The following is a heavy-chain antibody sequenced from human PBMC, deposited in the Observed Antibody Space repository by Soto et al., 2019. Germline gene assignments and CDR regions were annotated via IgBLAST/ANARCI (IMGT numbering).Heavy chain of an antibody. CDR2: IKQDGSEK. V-gene: IGHV3-7*01. J-gene: IGHJ6*02. D-gene: IGHD3-3*01. Sequence: GGSLRRSCSASGFTFSSYWMSWVRHAPGKGLEWVANIKQDGSEKYYVASVKGRFTISRDNAKNSLYLQMNSLRAEDTAVYYCAREGSYYDFWSGYNPAYYYYGMDVWGQGTTVTVSS. CDR1: GFTFSSYW. CDR3: AREGSYYDFWSGYNPAYYYYGMDV.